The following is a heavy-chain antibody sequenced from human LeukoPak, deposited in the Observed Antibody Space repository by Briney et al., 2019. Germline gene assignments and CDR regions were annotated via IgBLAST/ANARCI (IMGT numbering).Heavy chain of an antibody. J-gene: IGHJ4*02. CDR1: GFSFSSYW. CDR2: IKQDGSER. Sequence: GGSLRLFCAASGFSFSSYWMSWVRQAPGKGLEWVANIKQDGSERYFMDSVKGRFTISRDNARNSLYLQIDSLRVDDTAVYYCARATPHFDYWGQGTLLTVSS. V-gene: IGHV3-7*03. CDR3: ARATPHFDY.